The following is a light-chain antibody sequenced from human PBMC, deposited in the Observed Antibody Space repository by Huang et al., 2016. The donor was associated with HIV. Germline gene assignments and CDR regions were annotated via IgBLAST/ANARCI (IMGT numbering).Light chain of an antibody. Sequence: DIQMTQSPSSLSASVGDRVTITCRATQNIRSYLNWYQQSPGKAPKILIYVATNLQRGVPSRFSGSGSATEFTLTISNLQREDFATYYCQQSYSFPRTFGQGTKVEMK. V-gene: IGKV1-39*01. CDR3: QQSYSFPRT. J-gene: IGKJ1*01. CDR1: QNIRSY. CDR2: VAT.